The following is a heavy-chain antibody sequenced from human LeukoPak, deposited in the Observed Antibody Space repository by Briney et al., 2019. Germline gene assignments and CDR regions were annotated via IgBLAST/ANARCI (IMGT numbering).Heavy chain of an antibody. D-gene: IGHD2-21*02. CDR3: SRGDDFSGDS. CDR2: EK. V-gene: IGHV3-7*04. Sequence: EKYHVDSVKGRFTIFRDNARNLLYLQMRSLRADDTAVYYCSRGDDFSGDSWGQGTLVTVSS. J-gene: IGHJ5*01.